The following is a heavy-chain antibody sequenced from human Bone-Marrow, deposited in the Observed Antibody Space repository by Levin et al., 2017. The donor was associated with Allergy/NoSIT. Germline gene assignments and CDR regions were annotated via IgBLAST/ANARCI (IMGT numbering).Heavy chain of an antibody. D-gene: IGHD5-12*01. CDR3: ARGELGSGYLFDY. CDR1: GYTFTSFD. J-gene: IGHJ4*02. CDR2: MYPNSDNA. Sequence: ASVKVSCKTSGYTFTSFDINWVRQATGQGLEWMGWMYPNSDNAGYAQRFQGRVTMTRNTSISTAYMELSSLRSEDTAIYYCARGELGSGYLFDYWGQGTLVTVSS. V-gene: IGHV1-8*01.